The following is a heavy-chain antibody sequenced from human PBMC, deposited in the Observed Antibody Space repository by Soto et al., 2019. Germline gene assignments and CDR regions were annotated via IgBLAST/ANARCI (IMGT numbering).Heavy chain of an antibody. D-gene: IGHD3-3*01. CDR2: LYWDDDK. Sequence: QITLNESGPTVVRPTETLTLTCRFSGFSLTTSGVGVGWIRQSPGKAPEWLALLYWDDDKRYSASLNSRLTITKDTSKNQVVLTVSDLDPTDTATYYCAHRVLRAVFGLVTTTAIYFDFWGQGTPVAVSS. J-gene: IGHJ4*02. CDR1: GFSLTTSGVG. V-gene: IGHV2-5*02. CDR3: AHRVLRAVFGLVTTTAIYFDF.